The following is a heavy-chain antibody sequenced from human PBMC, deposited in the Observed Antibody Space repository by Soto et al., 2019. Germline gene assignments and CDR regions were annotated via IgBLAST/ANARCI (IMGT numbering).Heavy chain of an antibody. CDR1: GYTFTSYA. CDR2: INAGNGNT. Sequence: QVQLVQSGAEVKKPGASVKVSCKASGYTFTSYAMHWVRQAPGQRLEWLGWINAGNGNTKYSQKFKGRVTITRDTSASTAYMELSSLRSEDTAVYYCATSFSWLVYAIDYWGQGTLVTVSS. D-gene: IGHD2-8*01. J-gene: IGHJ4*02. CDR3: ATSFSWLVYAIDY. V-gene: IGHV1-3*01.